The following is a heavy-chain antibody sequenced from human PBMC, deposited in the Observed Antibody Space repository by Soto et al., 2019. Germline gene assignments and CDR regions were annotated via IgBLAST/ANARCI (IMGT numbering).Heavy chain of an antibody. CDR1: GFTFSGSA. D-gene: IGHD2-15*01. CDR2: IRSKANSYAT. V-gene: IGHV3-73*01. Sequence: GGSLRLSCAASGFTFSGSAMHWVRQASGKGLEWVGRIRSKANSYATAYAASVKGRFTISRDVSKNTAYLQMNSLKTEDTAVYYCTRLRETNTDMDYWGQGTLVTVSS. J-gene: IGHJ4*02. CDR3: TRLRETNTDMDY.